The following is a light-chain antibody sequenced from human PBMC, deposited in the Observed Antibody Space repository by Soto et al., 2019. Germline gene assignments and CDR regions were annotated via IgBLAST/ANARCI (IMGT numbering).Light chain of an antibody. CDR1: QGISSY. CDR2: AAS. CDR3: QQLQSYPLT. J-gene: IGKJ4*01. V-gene: IGKV1-9*01. Sequence: IQLTQSPSSLSASVGDRVTITCRASQGISSYLGSYQQKPGKAPKLLIYAASTLQSGVPSRFSGSGSGTDFTLTISSLQPEDSATYYCQQLQSYPLTFGGGTKVEIK.